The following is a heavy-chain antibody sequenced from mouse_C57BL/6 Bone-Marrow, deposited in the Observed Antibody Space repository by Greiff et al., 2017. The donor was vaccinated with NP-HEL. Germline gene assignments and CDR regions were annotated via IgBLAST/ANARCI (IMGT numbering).Heavy chain of an antibody. D-gene: IGHD3-1*01. CDR2: IDPENGDT. V-gene: IGHV14-4*01. CDR1: GFNIKDDY. CDR3: TAGATDWAY. Sequence: VQLKESGAELVRPGASVKLSCTASGFNIKDDYMHWVKQRPEQGLEWIGWIDPENGDTEYASKFQGKATITADTSSNTAYLQLSSLTSEDTAVYYCTAGATDWAYWGQGTLVTVSA. J-gene: IGHJ3*01.